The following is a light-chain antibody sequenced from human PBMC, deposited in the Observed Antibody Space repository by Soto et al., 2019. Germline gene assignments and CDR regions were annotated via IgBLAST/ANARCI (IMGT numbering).Light chain of an antibody. CDR3: CSYAGSFTGV. J-gene: IGLJ3*02. CDR2: DAS. V-gene: IGLV2-11*01. CDR1: AADVGAYNF. Sequence: QSALTQPRSVSGSPGQSVTISCTGTAADVGAYNFVSWYQLHPGKAPKLMIYDASERPSGVPDRFSASKSANTASLTISGLQAEDEADYYCCSYAGSFTGVFGGGTKLTVL.